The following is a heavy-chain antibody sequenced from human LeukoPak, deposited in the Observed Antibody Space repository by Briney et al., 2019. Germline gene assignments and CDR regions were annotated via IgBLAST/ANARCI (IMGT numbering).Heavy chain of an antibody. J-gene: IGHJ4*02. CDR2: ISYDGSNK. CDR1: GFTFSSYG. Sequence: PGGSLRLSCAASGFTFSSYGMHWVRQAPGKGLEWVAVISYDGSNKYYADSVKGRFTISRDNSKNTLYLQMNSLRAEDTAVYYCARSSSWYYYFDYWGQGTLVTVSS. CDR3: ARSSSWYYYFDY. V-gene: IGHV3-30*03. D-gene: IGHD6-13*01.